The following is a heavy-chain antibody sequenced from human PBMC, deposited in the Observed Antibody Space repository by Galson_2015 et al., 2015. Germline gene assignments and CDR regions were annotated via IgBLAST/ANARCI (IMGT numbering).Heavy chain of an antibody. D-gene: IGHD6-19*01. CDR3: ARDHSSSLDYYGMDV. CDR1: GFTFSSYE. Sequence: SLRLSCAASGFTFSSYEMNWVRQAPGKGLEWVSYISSSGSTIYYADSVKGRFTISRDNAKNSLYLQMNSLRAEDTAVYYCARDHSSSLDYYGMDVWGQGTTVTVSS. CDR2: ISSSGSTI. V-gene: IGHV3-48*03. J-gene: IGHJ6*02.